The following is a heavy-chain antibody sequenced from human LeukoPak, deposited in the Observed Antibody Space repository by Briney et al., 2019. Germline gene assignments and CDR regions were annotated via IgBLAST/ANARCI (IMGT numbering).Heavy chain of an antibody. CDR1: GFTFSSYA. V-gene: IGHV3-53*01. CDR2: IYSGGST. CDR3: AREKINTVTTAWFDP. D-gene: IGHD4-17*01. J-gene: IGHJ5*02. Sequence: PGGSLRLSCAASGFTFSSYAMSWVRQAPGKGLEWVSVIYSGGSTYYADSVKGRFTISRDNSKNTLYLQMNSLRAEDTAVYYCAREKINTVTTAWFDPWGQGTLVTVSS.